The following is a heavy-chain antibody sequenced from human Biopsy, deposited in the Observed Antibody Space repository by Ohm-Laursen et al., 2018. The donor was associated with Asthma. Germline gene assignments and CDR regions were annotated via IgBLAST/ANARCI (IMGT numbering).Heavy chain of an antibody. CDR1: GDIPSSCG. CDR2: VIPIYVTT. Sequence: VKISCKAHGDIPSSCGIKWARKAPGQGLEWIGGVIPIYVTTHTAQKFQGRVTITADESTSTAYMERTSLRKEDTAVYYCARGGYYGDRRHHNGLDVWGQGTTVTVSS. V-gene: IGHV1-69*13. D-gene: IGHD4-17*01. CDR3: ARGGYYGDRRHHNGLDV. J-gene: IGHJ6*02.